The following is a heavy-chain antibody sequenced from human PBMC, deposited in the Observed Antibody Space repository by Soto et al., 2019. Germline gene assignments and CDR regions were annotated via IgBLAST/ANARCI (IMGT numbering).Heavy chain of an antibody. CDR3: ATAVDTAMVTSLDY. V-gene: IGHV3-23*01. D-gene: IGHD5-18*01. J-gene: IGHJ4*02. CDR2: ISGSGGST. CDR1: GFTFSSYA. Sequence: GGSLRLSCAASGFTFSSYAMSWVRQAPGKGLEWVSAISGSGGSTYYADSVKGRFTISRDNSKNTLYLQMNSLRAEDTAVYYCATAVDTAMVTSLDYWGQGTLVTVSS.